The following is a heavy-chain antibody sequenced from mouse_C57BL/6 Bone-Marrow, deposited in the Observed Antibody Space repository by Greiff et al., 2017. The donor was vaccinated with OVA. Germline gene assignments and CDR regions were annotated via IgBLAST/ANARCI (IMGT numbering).Heavy chain of an antibody. V-gene: IGHV1-72*01. CDR3: ASYYYGSSYDWYFDV. J-gene: IGHJ1*03. D-gene: IGHD1-1*01. CDR2: LDPNSGGT. Sequence: QVQLQQPGAELVKPGASVKLSCKASGYTFTSYWMHWVKQRPGRGLEWIGRLDPNSGGTKYNEKFKSKATLTVDKPASTAYMQLSSLTTEDSAVYDGASYYYGSSYDWYFDVWGTGTTVTVSS. CDR1: GYTFTSYW.